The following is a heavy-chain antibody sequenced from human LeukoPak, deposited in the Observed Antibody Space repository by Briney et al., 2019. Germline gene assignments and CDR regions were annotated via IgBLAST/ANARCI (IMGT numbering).Heavy chain of an antibody. J-gene: IGHJ4*02. V-gene: IGHV3-23*01. Sequence: PGGTLRLSCAASGFTFSRYGMSWVRQAPGKGLEWVSSIGGGGGSTYYADSAKGRFTISRDNSKNTLDLHMNNLRVEDTAVYYCAKHPSGYYYDLFDYWGQGTLVTVSS. CDR2: IGGGGGST. CDR1: GFTFSRYG. D-gene: IGHD3-22*01. CDR3: AKHPSGYYYDLFDY.